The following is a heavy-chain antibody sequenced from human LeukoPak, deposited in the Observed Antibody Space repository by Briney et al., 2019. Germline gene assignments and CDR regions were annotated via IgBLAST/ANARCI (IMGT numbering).Heavy chain of an antibody. V-gene: IGHV4-4*07. CDR3: ARGIDYNYYYYGMDV. J-gene: IGHJ6*02. D-gene: IGHD4-11*01. CDR2: IYISGIT. Sequence: SETLSLTCTVSGGSVNTYYWSWIRQPAGKGLEWIGRIYISGITNYNPSLKSRVTMSVGTSKNQFSLNLSSVSAADTAVYYCARGIDYNYYYYGMDVWGQGTTVTVSS. CDR1: GGSVNTYY.